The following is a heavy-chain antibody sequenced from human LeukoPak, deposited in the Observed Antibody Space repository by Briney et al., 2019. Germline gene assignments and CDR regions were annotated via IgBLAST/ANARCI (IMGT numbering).Heavy chain of an antibody. D-gene: IGHD5-18*01. CDR3: ARDQGYSYGYDY. J-gene: IGHJ4*02. Sequence: SETLSLTCAVSGGSIRSSNWWSWVRQSPGKGLEWIGEIYHSGSTNYNPSLKSRVTISVDKSENQLSLKLTSVTAADTAVYYCARDQGYSYGYDYWGQGTLVTVSS. CDR1: GGSIRSSNW. CDR2: IYHSGST. V-gene: IGHV4-4*02.